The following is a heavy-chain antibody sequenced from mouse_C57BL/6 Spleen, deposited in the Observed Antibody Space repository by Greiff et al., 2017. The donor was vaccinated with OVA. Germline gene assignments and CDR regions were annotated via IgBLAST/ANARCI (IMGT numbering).Heavy chain of an antibody. CDR2: INPNNGGT. J-gene: IGHJ3*01. CDR1: GYTFTDYY. CDR3: AREGDGYQAWFAY. D-gene: IGHD2-3*01. V-gene: IGHV1-26*01. Sequence: VQLQQSGPELVKPGASVKISCKASGYTFTDYYMNWVKQSHGKSLEWIGDINPNNGGTSYNQKFKGKATLTVDKCSSTAYMELRSLTSEDSAVYYCAREGDGYQAWFAYWGQGTLVTVSA.